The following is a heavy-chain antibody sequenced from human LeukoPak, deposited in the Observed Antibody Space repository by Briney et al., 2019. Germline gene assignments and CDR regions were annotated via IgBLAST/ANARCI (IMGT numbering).Heavy chain of an antibody. Sequence: GRSLRLSCAVSGFTFDDYAMHWVRQAPGKGLEWVSGISWNSGSIGYADSVKGRFTISRDNAKNSLYLQMNSLRAEDTALYYCAKVGSYTDYWGQGTLVTVSS. CDR3: AKVGSYTDY. J-gene: IGHJ4*02. V-gene: IGHV3-9*01. CDR1: GFTFDDYA. CDR2: ISWNSGSI. D-gene: IGHD2-2*02.